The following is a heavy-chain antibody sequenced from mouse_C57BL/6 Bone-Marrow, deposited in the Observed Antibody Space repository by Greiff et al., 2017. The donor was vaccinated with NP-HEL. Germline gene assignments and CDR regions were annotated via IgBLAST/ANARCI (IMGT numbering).Heavy chain of an antibody. D-gene: IGHD1-1*01. CDR3: ARITTVHRPFEV. Sequence: EVKLQESGPGLAKPSQTLSLTCSVTGYSFTSDYWNWIRQFPGNNLEYMGYISYSGGTYYYPSPKSRISITRDTSTTQYYLQLNSVTTEDTATYYCARITTVHRPFEVWGTGTTVTVSS. V-gene: IGHV3-8*01. CDR1: GYSFTSDY. J-gene: IGHJ1*03. CDR2: ISYSGGT.